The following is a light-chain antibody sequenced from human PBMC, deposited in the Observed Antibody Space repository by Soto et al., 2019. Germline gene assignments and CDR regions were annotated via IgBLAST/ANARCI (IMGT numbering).Light chain of an antibody. V-gene: IGLV1-51*02. Sequence: QSVLTQPPSVSAAPGQKVTMSCSGSSSNIGKYYVSWHQQLPGTAPKLLIYENDKRPSGIPDRFSGSKSGTSATLGITGLQTGDEADYYCGTWDSSLTTFVFGTVTKVTVL. CDR2: END. CDR3: GTWDSSLTTFV. CDR1: SSNIGKYY. J-gene: IGLJ1*01.